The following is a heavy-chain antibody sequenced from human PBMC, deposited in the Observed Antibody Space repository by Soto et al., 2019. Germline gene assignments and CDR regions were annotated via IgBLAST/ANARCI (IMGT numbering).Heavy chain of an antibody. CDR1: GFTFSRYS. V-gene: IGHV3-21*06. D-gene: IGHD5-18*01. CDR3: ARLDTGIQNYYGLDV. Sequence: EVHMAESGGGLVKPGGSLRLSCVASGFTFSRYSMTWVRQSPGRGLEWVASISSGSSFIYYADSVEGRFTISRDDSKDSLYLQMNSLGVEDTAIYYCARLDTGIQNYYGLDVWGHGTPVTVSS. J-gene: IGHJ6*02. CDR2: ISSGSSFI.